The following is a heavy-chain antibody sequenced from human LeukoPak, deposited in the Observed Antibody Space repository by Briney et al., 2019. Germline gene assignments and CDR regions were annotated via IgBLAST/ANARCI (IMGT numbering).Heavy chain of an antibody. V-gene: IGHV3-21*01. CDR2: ISSSSSYI. Sequence: GGSLRLSCAASGFTFSSYSMNWVRQAPGEGLEWVSSISSSSSYIYYADSVKGRFTISRDNAKNSLYLQMNSLRAEDTAVYYCARVGSALTDAFDIWGQGTMVTVSS. J-gene: IGHJ3*02. CDR1: GFTFSSYS. CDR3: ARVGSALTDAFDI. D-gene: IGHD3-16*01.